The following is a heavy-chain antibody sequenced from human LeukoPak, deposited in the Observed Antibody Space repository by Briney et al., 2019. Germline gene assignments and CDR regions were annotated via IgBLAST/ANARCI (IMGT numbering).Heavy chain of an antibody. J-gene: IGHJ4*02. CDR2: INPNSGDT. Sequence: ASVKVSCKASGYTFSDCYMHWVRQAPGQGLEWMGWINPNSGDTHYVQKFQGRVTMTKDTSISTAYIELNRLTSDDTAVYYSASGSSLDGSSGWTTHFNWGQRNLLTASS. CDR1: GYTFSDCY. CDR3: ASGSSLDGSSGWTTHFN. V-gene: IGHV1-2*02. D-gene: IGHD6-19*01.